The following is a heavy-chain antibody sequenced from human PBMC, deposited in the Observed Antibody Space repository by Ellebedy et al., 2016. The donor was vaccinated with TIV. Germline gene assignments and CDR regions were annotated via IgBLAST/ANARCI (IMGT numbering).Heavy chain of an antibody. D-gene: IGHD3-9*01. CDR1: GFTSSSYW. CDR3: VRGTIDWYGVDY. Sequence: GESLKISCVVSGFTSSSYWMHWVRQVPGKGLVWVSGSNGDGSSTDYADSVKGRFTISRDNAKNTLYLQMNSLRAEDTAVYYCVRGTIDWYGVDYWGQGTLVNVSS. J-gene: IGHJ4*02. CDR2: SNGDGSST. V-gene: IGHV3-74*01.